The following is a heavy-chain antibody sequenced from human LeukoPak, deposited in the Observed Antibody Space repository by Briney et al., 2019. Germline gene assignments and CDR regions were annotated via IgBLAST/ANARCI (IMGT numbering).Heavy chain of an antibody. CDR3: ARVRYDYNWYDAFDI. CDR1: AFTFSGYS. D-gene: IGHD1-20*01. J-gene: IGHJ3*02. Sequence: GGSLRLSCVVSAFTFSGYSMHWVRQAPGKGLEWVAFISHDGSNKYCADSLRGRFTISRDNSKNTLFLQMNSLRPEDTAVYYCARVRYDYNWYDAFDIWGQGTMVTVSS. V-gene: IGHV3-30*04. CDR2: ISHDGSNK.